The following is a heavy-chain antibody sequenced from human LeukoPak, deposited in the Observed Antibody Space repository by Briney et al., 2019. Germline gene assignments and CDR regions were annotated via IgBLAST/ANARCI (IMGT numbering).Heavy chain of an antibody. CDR2: INSDGSST. CDR3: ARRMTTVTTFDY. CDR1: GFTFSSYW. Sequence: GGSLRLSCAASGFTFSSYWMHWVRQAPGKGLVRVSRINSDGSSTSYADSVKGRFTISRDNAKNTLYLQMNSLRAEDTAVYYCARRMTTVTTFDYWGQGTLVTVSS. D-gene: IGHD4-17*01. J-gene: IGHJ4*02. V-gene: IGHV3-74*01.